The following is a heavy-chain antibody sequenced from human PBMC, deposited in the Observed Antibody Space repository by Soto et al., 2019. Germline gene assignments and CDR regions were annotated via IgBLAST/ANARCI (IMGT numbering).Heavy chain of an antibody. V-gene: IGHV1-3*01. CDR3: ASGLNGYLHYFDY. D-gene: IGHD5-18*01. CDR1: GYTFTSYA. Sequence: QVQLVQSGAEVKKPGASVKVSCKASGYTFTSYAMHWVRQAPGQRLEWMGWINAGNGNTKYSQKIQGRVTITRDTSASTANMQLSSLRSEDTAVYYCASGLNGYLHYFDYWGQGTLVTVSS. CDR2: INAGNGNT. J-gene: IGHJ4*02.